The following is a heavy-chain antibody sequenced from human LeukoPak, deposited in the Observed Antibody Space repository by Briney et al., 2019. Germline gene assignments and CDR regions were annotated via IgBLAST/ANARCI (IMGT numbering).Heavy chain of an antibody. CDR2: IFTGSSA. D-gene: IGHD6-19*01. V-gene: IGHV3-66*04. CDR3: AKQQARPYSSGWDPLEY. Sequence: SGVSLRLSCAVSGFTVSSTYMSWVRQAPGKGLEWVSVIFTGSSADYAESVKGRFTISRDNSRNTLHLQMNSLRAEDTAVYYCAKQQARPYSSGWDPLEYWGQGTRVTVSS. CDR1: GFTVSSTY. J-gene: IGHJ4*02.